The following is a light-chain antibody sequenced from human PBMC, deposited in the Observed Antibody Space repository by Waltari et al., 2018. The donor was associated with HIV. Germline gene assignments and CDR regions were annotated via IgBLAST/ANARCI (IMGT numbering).Light chain of an antibody. V-gene: IGLV1-44*01. CDR1: TSNIRSNT. CDR3: ATWDDSLNGRV. Sequence: QSVLTQPPSPSGTPGQRVTTSCSGSTSNIRSNTVHWYQQLPGTAPKLLIYSDYHRPAGVPDRFSGSKSGTSASLAISGLQSEDEADYYCATWDDSLNGRVFGGGTKLTVL. J-gene: IGLJ3*02. CDR2: SDY.